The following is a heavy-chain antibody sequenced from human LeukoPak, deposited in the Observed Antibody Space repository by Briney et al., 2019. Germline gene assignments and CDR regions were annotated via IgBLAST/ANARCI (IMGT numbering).Heavy chain of an antibody. Sequence: ASVKVSCKASGYTFTGYYMHWVRQAPGQGLEWMVWINPNSGGTNYAQKFQGRVTMTRDTSISTAYMELSRLRSDDTAVYYCARGPTYYDFWSASLGDWFDPWGQGTLVTVSS. CDR2: INPNSGGT. CDR3: ARGPTYYDFWSASLGDWFDP. V-gene: IGHV1-2*02. CDR1: GYTFTGYY. J-gene: IGHJ5*02. D-gene: IGHD3-3*01.